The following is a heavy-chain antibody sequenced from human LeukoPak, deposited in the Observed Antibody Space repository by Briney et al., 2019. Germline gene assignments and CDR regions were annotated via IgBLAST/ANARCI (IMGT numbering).Heavy chain of an antibody. CDR2: IHNSGSTI. D-gene: IGHD3-22*01. Sequence: GGSLRLSCAASGFTFSTYEMNWVRQAPGKGLEWVSYIHNSGSTIYYADSVKGRFTISRDNVKNSLYLRMNNLRADDTAVHYCARDDYDSSTPYYFDYWGQGILVTVSS. CDR1: GFTFSTYE. CDR3: ARDDYDSSTPYYFDY. V-gene: IGHV3-48*03. J-gene: IGHJ4*02.